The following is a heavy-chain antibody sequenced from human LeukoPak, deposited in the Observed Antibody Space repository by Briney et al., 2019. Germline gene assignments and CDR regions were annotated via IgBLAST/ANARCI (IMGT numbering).Heavy chain of an antibody. V-gene: IGHV3-21*01. D-gene: IGHD5-12*01. CDR3: ARAGLYSGSGLDY. J-gene: IGHJ4*02. Sequence: GGSLRLSCAGSGFTFSRYTFNWVRQAPGKGLEWVSSISSGSGYMYYADSVKGRFTISRDNAKNSLYLQMNSLRAEDTAVYYCARAGLYSGSGLDYWGQGTLVTVSS. CDR2: ISSGSGYM. CDR1: GFTFSRYT.